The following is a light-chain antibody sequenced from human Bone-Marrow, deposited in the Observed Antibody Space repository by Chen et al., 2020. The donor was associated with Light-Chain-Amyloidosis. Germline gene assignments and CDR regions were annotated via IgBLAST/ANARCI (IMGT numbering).Light chain of an antibody. CDR1: DLPTKY. J-gene: IGLJ2*01. CDR2: RDT. Sequence: SYELTQPPSVSVSPGQTARITCSGDDLPTKYAYWYQQKPGQAPVLVIHRDTERPSGISERFSGSSSGTTATLTISGVQAEDEADYLCQSADSSCTYEVIFGGGTKLTVL. CDR3: QSADSSCTYEVI. V-gene: IGLV3-25*03.